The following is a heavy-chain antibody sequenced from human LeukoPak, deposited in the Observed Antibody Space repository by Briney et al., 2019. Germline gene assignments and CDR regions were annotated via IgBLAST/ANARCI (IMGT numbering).Heavy chain of an antibody. J-gene: IGHJ4*02. CDR1: GFTFRTSA. CDR3: ATSNPTHRGINFDS. CDR2: INGGDYST. Sequence: GGSLRLSCAASGFTFRTSAMSWVRQAPAKGLQWVSSINGGDYSTYYADSVKGRFTISRDSSKNILYLQMNSLRTDDTAMYYCATSNPTHRGINFDSWGQGTLVTVSS. D-gene: IGHD3-10*01. V-gene: IGHV3-23*01.